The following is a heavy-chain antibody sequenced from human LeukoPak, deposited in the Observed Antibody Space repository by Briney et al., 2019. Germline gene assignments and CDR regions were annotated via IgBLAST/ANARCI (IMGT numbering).Heavy chain of an antibody. Sequence: GASVKVSCTPSGYTFTSYGISWVRQAPGQGLEWMGWISAYNGNTNYAQKLQGRVTMTTDTSTSTAYMELRSLRSDDTAVYYCARVAKSYYYMDVWGKGTTVTVSS. V-gene: IGHV1-18*01. CDR3: ARVAKSYYYMDV. CDR2: ISAYNGNT. CDR1: GYTFTSYG. D-gene: IGHD5-12*01. J-gene: IGHJ6*03.